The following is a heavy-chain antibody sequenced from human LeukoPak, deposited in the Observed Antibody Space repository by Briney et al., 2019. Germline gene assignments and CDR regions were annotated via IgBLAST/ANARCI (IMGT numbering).Heavy chain of an antibody. CDR1: GDSVSSNSAA. Sequence: SQTLSLTCAISGDSVSSNSAAWNWIRQSPSRGLEWLGRTYYRSKWYNDYAVSVKSRITINPDTSKNQFSLQLNSVTPEDTAVYYCARADLVGDGDYYYYYMDVWGKGTTVTVSS. V-gene: IGHV6-1*01. CDR3: ARADLVGDGDYYYYYMDV. D-gene: IGHD1-26*01. J-gene: IGHJ6*03. CDR2: TYYRSKWYN.